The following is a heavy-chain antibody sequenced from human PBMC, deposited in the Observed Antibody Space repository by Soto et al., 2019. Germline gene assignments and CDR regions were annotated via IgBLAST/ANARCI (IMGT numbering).Heavy chain of an antibody. CDR2: INPNSGGT. D-gene: IGHD3-9*01. CDR3: ARSPSLELRSFDWLFHYCGMDV. CDR1: GYTFTGYY. Sequence: ASVKVSCKASGYTFTGYYMHWVRQAPGQGLERMGWINPNSGGTNYAQKFQGRVTMTRDTSISTAYMELSRLRSDETAVYYCARSPSLELRSFDWLFHYCGMDVWGQGPTVTVSS. J-gene: IGHJ6*02. V-gene: IGHV1-2*02.